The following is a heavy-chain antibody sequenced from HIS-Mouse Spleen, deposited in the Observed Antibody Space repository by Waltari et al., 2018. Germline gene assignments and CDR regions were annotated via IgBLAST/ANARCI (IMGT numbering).Heavy chain of an antibody. CDR3: ARDHGSGWYYFDY. D-gene: IGHD6-19*01. V-gene: IGHV3-33*01. CDR2: IWYEGSNK. J-gene: IGHJ4*02. CDR1: GFTFSSYG. Sequence: QVQLVESGGGVVQPGRSLRLSCAASGFTFSSYGMHWVRQAPGKGLEWVGVIWYEGSNKYYADSLKGRFTISRDNSKNTLYLQMNSLRAEDTAVYYCARDHGSGWYYFDYWGQGTLVTVSS.